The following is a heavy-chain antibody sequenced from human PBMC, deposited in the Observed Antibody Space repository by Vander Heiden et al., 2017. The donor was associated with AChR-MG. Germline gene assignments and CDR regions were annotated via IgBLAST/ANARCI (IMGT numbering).Heavy chain of an antibody. Sequence: QVQLQQWGAGLLKPSETLFRACAVYGGSFSGYYWSRFRQPPGKGLEWIGEINQSGSTNYNPSLKSRVTISVDTSKNQFSLKLSSVTAADTAVYYCARGRGYCSSTSCYVVYYYYGMDVWGQGTTVTVSS. V-gene: IGHV4-34*01. CDR1: GGSFSGYY. D-gene: IGHD2-2*03. J-gene: IGHJ6*02. CDR2: INQSGST. CDR3: ARGRGYCSSTSCYVVYYYYGMDV.